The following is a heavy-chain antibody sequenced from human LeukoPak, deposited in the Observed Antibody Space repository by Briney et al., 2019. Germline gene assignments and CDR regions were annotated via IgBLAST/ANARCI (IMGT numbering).Heavy chain of an antibody. Sequence: GGSLRLSCAASGFTFSDHYMDWVRQAPGKGLEWVGRTRNKANSYTTEYAASVKGRFTISRDDSKNSLYLQMNSLKTEDTAVYYCAREVRIISGSPYRPFDYWGQGTLVTVSS. CDR3: AREVRIISGSPYRPFDY. J-gene: IGHJ4*02. CDR2: TRNKANSYTT. D-gene: IGHD3-10*01. CDR1: GFTFSDHY. V-gene: IGHV3-72*01.